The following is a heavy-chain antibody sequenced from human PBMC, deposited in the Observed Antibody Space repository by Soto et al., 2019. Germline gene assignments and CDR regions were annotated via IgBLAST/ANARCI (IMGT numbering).Heavy chain of an antibody. CDR3: ARELDGDGYYYYGMDV. CDR2: ISYDGSNK. J-gene: IGHJ6*02. D-gene: IGHD4-17*01. CDR1: GFTFSSYA. Sequence: GGSLRLSCAASGFTFSSYAMHWVRQAPGKGLEWVAVISYDGSNKYYADSVKGRFTISRDNSKNTLYLQMNSLRAEDTAVYYCARELDGDGYYYYGMDVWGQGTTVTVSS. V-gene: IGHV3-30-3*01.